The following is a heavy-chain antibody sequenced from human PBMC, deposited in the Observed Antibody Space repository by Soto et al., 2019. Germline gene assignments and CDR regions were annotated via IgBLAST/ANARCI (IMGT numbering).Heavy chain of an antibody. CDR2: ISADNDNT. V-gene: IGHV1-18*04. Sequence: QIQLVQSGAEVKKPGASVKVSCKTSGYNFLSYGITWVRQAPGQGLEWMGWISADNDNTNYAQKLQGKVTMTTDTSTTTAYMEVRSLRSDDTAIYYCARVRARYCSCASCYSTDYWGQGTLVTVSS. J-gene: IGHJ4*02. CDR1: GYNFLSYG. D-gene: IGHD2-15*01. CDR3: ARVRARYCSCASCYSTDY.